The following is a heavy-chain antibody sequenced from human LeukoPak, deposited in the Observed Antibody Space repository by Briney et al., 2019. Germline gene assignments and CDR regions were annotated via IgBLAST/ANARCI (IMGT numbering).Heavy chain of an antibody. D-gene: IGHD3-10*01. Sequence: GGSLRLSCAASGFTFSSYSVNWVRQAPGKGLEWVSSISSSGRYIYYADSVEGRFTIFRDNAKNSLYLQMNSLRAEDTAVYYCARDLGELDAPDYWGQGTLVTVSS. J-gene: IGHJ4*02. V-gene: IGHV3-21*01. CDR1: GFTFSSYS. CDR2: ISSSGRYI. CDR3: ARDLGELDAPDY.